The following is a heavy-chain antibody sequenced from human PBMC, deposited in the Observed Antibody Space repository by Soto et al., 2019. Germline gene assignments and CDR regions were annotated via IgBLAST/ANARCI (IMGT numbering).Heavy chain of an antibody. D-gene: IGHD2-2*01. V-gene: IGHV3-48*01. Sequence: PGGSLRLSCAASGFTFSSYSMNWVRQAPGKGLEWVSYISSSSSTIYYADSVKGRFTISRDNAKNSLYLQMNSLRAEDTAVYYCARDYSQKSILLPPAATHVPGPAPTLTVSS. CDR2: ISSSSSTI. CDR1: GFTFSSYS. J-gene: IGHJ6*02. CDR3: ARDYSQKSILLPPAATHV.